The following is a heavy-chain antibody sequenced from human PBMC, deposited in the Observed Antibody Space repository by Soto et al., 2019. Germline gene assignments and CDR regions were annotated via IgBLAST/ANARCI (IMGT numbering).Heavy chain of an antibody. D-gene: IGHD4-4*01. CDR2: ISYDGSNK. CDR1: GFTFISYG. J-gene: IGHJ5*02. CDR3: AKDISETVTTYNWFDP. Sequence: GGSLRISCAASGFTFISYGMHWVRQAPGKGLEWVAVISYDGSNKYYADSVKGRFTISRDNSKNTLYLQMNSLRAEDTAVYYCAKDISETVTTYNWFDPWGQGTLVTVSS. V-gene: IGHV3-30*18.